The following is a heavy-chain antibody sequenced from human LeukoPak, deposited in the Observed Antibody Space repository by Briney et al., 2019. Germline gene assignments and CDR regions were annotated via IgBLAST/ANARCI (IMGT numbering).Heavy chain of an antibody. CDR3: ARREATSRWSTFDY. D-gene: IGHD2-2*01. CDR2: IYYSEAT. Sequence: SETLSLTCTVSGGSISGSTYYWGWIRQPPGKGLEWIANIYYSEATYYNPSLRSRVTISVDTSKNQFSLKLSSVTAADTAVYYCARREATSRWSTFDYWGQGTLVTVSS. CDR1: GGSISGSTYY. V-gene: IGHV4-39*01. J-gene: IGHJ4*02.